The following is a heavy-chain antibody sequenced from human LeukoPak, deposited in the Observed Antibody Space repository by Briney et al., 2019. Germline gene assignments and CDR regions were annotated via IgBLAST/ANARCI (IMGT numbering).Heavy chain of an antibody. D-gene: IGHD4-17*01. CDR2: ISSSSSYI. CDR3: ARDAATTSVRTKGYYFDY. V-gene: IGHV3-21*04. Sequence: KPGGSLRLSCAASGFTFSSYSMNWVRQAPGKGLEWVSSISSSSSYIYYADSVKGRFTISRDNAKNSLYLQMNSLRAEDTALYYCARDAATTSVRTKGYYFDYWGQGTLVTVSS. J-gene: IGHJ4*02. CDR1: GFTFSSYS.